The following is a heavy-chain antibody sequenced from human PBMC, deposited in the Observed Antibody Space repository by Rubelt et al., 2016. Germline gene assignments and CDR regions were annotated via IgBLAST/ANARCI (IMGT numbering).Heavy chain of an antibody. J-gene: IGHJ5*02. CDR3: AREGGSSSWYDRDLDL. Sequence: YDGSNKYYADSVKGRFTISRDNSKNTLNLQMNSLRAEDTAVYYCAREGGSSSWYDRDLDLWGQGTLVTVSS. CDR2: YDGSNK. D-gene: IGHD6-13*01. V-gene: IGHV3-30*01.